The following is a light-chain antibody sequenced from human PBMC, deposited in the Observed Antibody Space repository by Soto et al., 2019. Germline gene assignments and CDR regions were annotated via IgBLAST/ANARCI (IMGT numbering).Light chain of an antibody. V-gene: IGKV1-5*03. CDR3: QQYDAYPWT. J-gene: IGKJ1*01. Sequence: DIQITQSPSTLSASVGDRVTITCRASQTISSWLAWYQQKPGKAPKLLIYKASSLEGGVPSRFSGSGSGADFSLTISSLQPDDFATYYCQQYDAYPWTFGQGTKVDIK. CDR1: QTISSW. CDR2: KAS.